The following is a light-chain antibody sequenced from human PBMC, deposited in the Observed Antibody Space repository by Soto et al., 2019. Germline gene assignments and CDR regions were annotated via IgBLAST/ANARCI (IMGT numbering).Light chain of an antibody. V-gene: IGKV3-15*01. CDR1: QSVSSS. CDR3: QQYKNWPPYT. J-gene: IGKJ5*01. Sequence: EIVMTQSPATLSVSPGERVTLSCRASQSVSSSLAWYQQKPGQAPRLLIYDTSTRATTIPARFSGSGSGTEFTPTISGLQSEDSAVYYCQQYKNWPPYTFGQGTRLEIK. CDR2: DTS.